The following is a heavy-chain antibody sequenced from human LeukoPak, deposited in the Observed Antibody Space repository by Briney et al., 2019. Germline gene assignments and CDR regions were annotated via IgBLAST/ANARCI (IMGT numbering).Heavy chain of an antibody. CDR3: ARDLTPGIVGAPHYYYYGMDV. CDR2: IYYSGST. CDR1: GGSISSYY. V-gene: IGHV4-59*01. D-gene: IGHD1-26*01. Sequence: SETLSLTCTVSGGSISSYYWSWIRQPPGKGLEWIGYIYYSGSTNYNPSLKSRVTISVDTSKNQFSLKPSSVTAADTAVYYCARDLTPGIVGAPHYYYYGMDVWGQGTTVTVSS. J-gene: IGHJ6*02.